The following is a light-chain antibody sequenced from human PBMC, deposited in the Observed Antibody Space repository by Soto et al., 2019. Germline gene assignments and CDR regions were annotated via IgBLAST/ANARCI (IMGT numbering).Light chain of an antibody. CDR1: QSFTSN. Sequence: EIVLTQSPGSLSFSPGERATLSCRASQSFTSNFLAWYQQKPGQAPRLLIYDASNRAAGIPARFSGSGSGTDFTLTISSLEPEDFAVYYCQQRSNWPPTFGGGTKVDIK. CDR2: DAS. V-gene: IGKV3-11*01. J-gene: IGKJ4*01. CDR3: QQRSNWPPT.